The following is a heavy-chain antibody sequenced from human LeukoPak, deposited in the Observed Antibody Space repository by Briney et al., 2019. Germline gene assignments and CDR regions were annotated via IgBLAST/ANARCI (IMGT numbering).Heavy chain of an antibody. J-gene: IGHJ4*01. D-gene: IGHD1-7*01. CDR1: GFTFSSYA. CDR3: AKDGSPSLNWNYVSFWNY. CDR2: ISGSGGST. Sequence: GGSLRLSCAASGFTFSSYAMSWVRQAPGKGLEWVSAISGSGGSTYYADSVKGRSTISRDNTKNTLYLQMNSLSAEDKAGYYSAKDGSPSLNWNYVSFWNYWGHGTLVTVSS. V-gene: IGHV3-23*01.